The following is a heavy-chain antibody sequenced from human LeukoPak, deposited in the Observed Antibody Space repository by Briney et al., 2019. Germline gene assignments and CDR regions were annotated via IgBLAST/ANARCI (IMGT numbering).Heavy chain of an antibody. J-gene: IGHJ4*02. CDR2: LYSGGAT. CDR1: GFNVSSSY. Sequence: GSLRLSCAASGFNVSSSYVSWVRQAPGKGLEWVPVLYSGGATHYADSVKGRFTISRDNSKNAVYLQMNSLRAEDTAFYYCARVYYDGSGYYYFLEFFFDYWGQGTLVTVSS. V-gene: IGHV3-66*01. CDR3: ARVYYDGSGYYYFLEFFFDY. D-gene: IGHD3-22*01.